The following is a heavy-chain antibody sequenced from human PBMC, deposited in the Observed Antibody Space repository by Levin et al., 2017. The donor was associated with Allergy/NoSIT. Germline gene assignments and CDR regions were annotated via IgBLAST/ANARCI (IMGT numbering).Heavy chain of an antibody. CDR2: IINSGVGT. CDR3: AKDALRCSEQPYYFSY. V-gene: IGHV3-23*01. CDR1: GFTFNNYA. D-gene: IGHD1/OR15-1a*01. Sequence: GGSLRLSCAASGFTFNNYAMSWVRQAPGKGLEWVSAIINSGVGTYYADSVKGRFTISRDNSKNTMYLQMNSLRAEDTAVYFCAKDALRCSEQPYYFSYWGQGTLVTASS. J-gene: IGHJ4*02.